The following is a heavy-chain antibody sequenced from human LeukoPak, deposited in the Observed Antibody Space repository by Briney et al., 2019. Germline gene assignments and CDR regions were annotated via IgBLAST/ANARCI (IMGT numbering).Heavy chain of an antibody. J-gene: IGHJ4*02. Sequence: ASVKVSCKASGYTFTTYGLSWVRQAPGQGLEWMGWISTYNGNANYAEKFQGRVTMTTDTSTSTAYMELRSPRSDDTAVFYCARRGDYFDYWGRGTLVTVSS. CDR2: ISTYNGNA. CDR1: GYTFTTYG. CDR3: ARRGDYFDY. V-gene: IGHV1-18*01.